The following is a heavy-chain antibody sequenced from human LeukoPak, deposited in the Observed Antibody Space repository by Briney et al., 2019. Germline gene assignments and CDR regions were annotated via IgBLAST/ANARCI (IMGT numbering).Heavy chain of an antibody. Sequence: ASVKVSCKASGYTFTSYGISWVRQATGQGLEWMGWMNPNSGNTGYAQKFQGRVTMTRNTSISTAYMELSSLRSEDTAVYYCARGLMGTMVRGVIVWGQGTLVTVSS. CDR2: MNPNSGNT. J-gene: IGHJ4*02. V-gene: IGHV1-8*02. CDR1: GYTFTSYG. D-gene: IGHD3-10*01. CDR3: ARGLMGTMVRGVIV.